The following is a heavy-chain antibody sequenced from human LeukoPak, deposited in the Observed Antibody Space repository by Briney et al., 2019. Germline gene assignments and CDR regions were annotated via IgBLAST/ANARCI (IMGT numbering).Heavy chain of an antibody. CDR2: LHHSGST. J-gene: IGHJ4*02. CDR1: GYSITSTYW. D-gene: IGHD3-22*01. Sequence: SETLSLTCAVSGYSITSTYWWGWIRQTPGRGLEWIGSLHHSGSTSYSPSLKSRFTISVDTSKNQFSLRLSSVTAADTAVYYCARVGGDDSTGHYSVDYWGQGTLVTVSS. CDR3: ARVGGDDSTGHYSVDY. V-gene: IGHV4-38-2*01.